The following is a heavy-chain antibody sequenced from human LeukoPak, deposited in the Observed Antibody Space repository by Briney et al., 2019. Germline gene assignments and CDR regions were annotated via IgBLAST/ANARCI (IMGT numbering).Heavy chain of an antibody. J-gene: IGHJ3*02. V-gene: IGHV1-2*06. CDR2: INPNSGDT. D-gene: IGHD3-9*01. CDR1: GYTFSGSY. Sequence: ASVKVSCKASGYTFSGSYIHWVRQAPGQGLEWMGRINPNSGDTNYAQKLQGRVTMTTDTSTSTAYMELRSLRSDDTAVYYCAREPSRLRYFDWYSDAFDIWGQGTMVTVSS. CDR3: AREPSRLRYFDWYSDAFDI.